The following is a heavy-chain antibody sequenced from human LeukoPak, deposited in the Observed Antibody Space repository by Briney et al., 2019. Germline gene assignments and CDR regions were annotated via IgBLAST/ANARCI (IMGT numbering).Heavy chain of an antibody. CDR2: ISISSSYL. V-gene: IGHV3-21*01. CDR1: GFTFSSYS. D-gene: IGHD7-27*01. J-gene: IGHJ3*02. Sequence: GGSLRLSCAAPGFTFSSYSMIWVRQAPGKGLEWVSSISISSSYLYYADSVKGRFTISRDNAKNSLYLQMNSLRAEDTAVYYCARDKNWGSGAFDIWGQGTMVTVSS. CDR3: ARDKNWGSGAFDI.